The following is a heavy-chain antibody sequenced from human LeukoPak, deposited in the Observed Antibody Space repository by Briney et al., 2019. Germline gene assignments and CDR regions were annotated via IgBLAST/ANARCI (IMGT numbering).Heavy chain of an antibody. Sequence: GGSLRLSCAASGFTFNYFTMHWVRQAPGKGLEWVTGISYDGRKLYYGDSVSGRFTISRDNAKNLLYLQMNNLRAEDTAVYYCARDRADDDSSGYIYRDFAYWGQGNLVTVSP. CDR2: ISYDGRKL. V-gene: IGHV3-30*04. CDR3: ARDRADDDSSGYIYRDFAY. CDR1: GFTFNYFT. D-gene: IGHD3-22*01. J-gene: IGHJ4*02.